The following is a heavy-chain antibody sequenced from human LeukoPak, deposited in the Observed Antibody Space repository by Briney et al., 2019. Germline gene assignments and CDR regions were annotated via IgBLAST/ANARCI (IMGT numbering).Heavy chain of an antibody. V-gene: IGHV3-7*04. CDR1: GFTFSSYW. J-gene: IGHJ4*02. Sequence: GGSLRLSCAASGFTFSSYWMSWVRQAPGKGLEWVSNIKQDGSEKYYVDSVKGRFTISRDNAKKSLYLQMNRLTGEDTAVYYCAREYSGYDLDYWGQGTLVTVSS. D-gene: IGHD5-12*01. CDR2: IKQDGSEK. CDR3: AREYSGYDLDY.